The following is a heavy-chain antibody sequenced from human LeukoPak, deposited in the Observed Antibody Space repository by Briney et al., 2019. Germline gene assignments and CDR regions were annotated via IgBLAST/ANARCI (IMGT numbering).Heavy chain of an antibody. J-gene: IGHJ4*02. D-gene: IGHD4-17*01. Sequence: SETLTLTCTVSGGSISSYYWSWIRQPPGKGLEWIGYIYYSGSTNYNPSLKGRVTISVDTSKNQFSLKLSSVTAADTAVYYCARDHYGDYGGYFDYWGQGTLVTVSS. CDR3: ARDHYGDYGGYFDY. V-gene: IGHV4-59*01. CDR1: GGSISSYY. CDR2: IYYSGST.